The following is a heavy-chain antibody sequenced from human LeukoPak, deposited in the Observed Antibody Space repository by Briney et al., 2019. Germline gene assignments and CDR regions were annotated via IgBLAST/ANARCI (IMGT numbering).Heavy chain of an antibody. CDR1: GGSFSGYY. CDR3: ARGPGSGSYFAWFDP. J-gene: IGHJ5*02. V-gene: IGHV4-34*01. CDR2: INHSGST. Sequence: PSEALSLTCAVYGGSFSGYYWSWIRQPPGKGLEWIGEINHSGSTNYNPSFESRVTISVDTSKNQLSLKLSSVTAADTAVYYCARGPGSGSYFAWFDPWGQGDLVTVSS. D-gene: IGHD3-10*01.